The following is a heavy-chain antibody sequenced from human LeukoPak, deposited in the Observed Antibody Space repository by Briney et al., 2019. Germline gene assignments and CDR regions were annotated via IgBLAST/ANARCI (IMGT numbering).Heavy chain of an antibody. CDR2: IRSDGSDT. CDR3: ARATLLWFGESHENFDY. Sequence: PGGSLRLSCAASGFTFSDTWMHWVRQAPGKGLVWVSRIRSDGSDTRYAESVKGRFTISRDNAKNTLYLQMNSLRAEDTAVYYCARATLLWFGESHENFDYWGQGTLVTVSS. J-gene: IGHJ4*02. CDR1: GFTFSDTW. V-gene: IGHV3-74*01. D-gene: IGHD3-10*01.